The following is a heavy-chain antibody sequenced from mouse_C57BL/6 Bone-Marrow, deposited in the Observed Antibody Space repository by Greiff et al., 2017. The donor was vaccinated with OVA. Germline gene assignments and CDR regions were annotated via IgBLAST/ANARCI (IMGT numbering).Heavy chain of an antibody. J-gene: IGHJ4*01. Sequence: VKLMESGPGLVAPSQSLSITCTVSGFSLTSYAISWVRQPPGKGLEWLGVIWTGGGTNYNSALKSRLSISKDNSKSQVFLKMNSLQTDDTARYYCARNRGRGGYSPYAMDYWGQGTSVTVSS. CDR2: IWTGGGT. CDR3: ARNRGRGGYSPYAMDY. CDR1: GFSLTSYA. D-gene: IGHD2-3*01. V-gene: IGHV2-9-1*01.